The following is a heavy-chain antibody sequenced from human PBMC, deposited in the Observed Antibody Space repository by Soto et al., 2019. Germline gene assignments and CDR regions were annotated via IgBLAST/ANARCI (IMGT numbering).Heavy chain of an antibody. CDR2: IYYSGRT. D-gene: IGHD3-10*01. J-gene: IGHJ5*02. Sequence: SETLSLSCTVSGGSFSSYYWSWIRQPPGKGLEWIGYIYYSGRTNYNPSLKSRVIISVDTSQNLFSLKLSSVTSADTAVYYCVSLWFGERYNRSDPWGQGTLGTGSS. V-gene: IGHV4-59*01. CDR1: GGSFSSYY. CDR3: VSLWFGERYNRSDP.